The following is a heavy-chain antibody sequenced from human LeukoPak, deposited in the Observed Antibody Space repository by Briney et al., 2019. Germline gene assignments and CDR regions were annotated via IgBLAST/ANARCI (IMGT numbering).Heavy chain of an antibody. V-gene: IGHV4-4*07. J-gene: IGHJ1*01. Sequence: SETLSLTCTVSGGSISSYYWSWIRQPAGKGLEWIGRIYTSGSTNYNPSLKSRVTISVDTSKNQFSLKLSSVTAADTAVYYCARNGRSSIYAEYFQHWGQGTLVTVSS. CDR1: GGSISSYY. CDR2: IYTSGST. CDR3: ARNGRSSIYAEYFQH. D-gene: IGHD3-10*01.